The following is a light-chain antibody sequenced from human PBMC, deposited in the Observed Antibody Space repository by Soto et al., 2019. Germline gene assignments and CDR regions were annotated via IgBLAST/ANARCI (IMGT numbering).Light chain of an antibody. V-gene: IGLV2-14*01. CDR3: SSYTSSSTL. Sequence: QSVLTQPASVSGSPGQSITISCTGISSDVGGYNYVSWYQQHPGQAPKLMIYDVTDRPSGVSSRFSGSKSGNTAPLTISGLQAEDEADYFCSSYTSSSTLFGGGTQLTVL. J-gene: IGLJ2*01. CDR1: SSDVGGYNY. CDR2: DVT.